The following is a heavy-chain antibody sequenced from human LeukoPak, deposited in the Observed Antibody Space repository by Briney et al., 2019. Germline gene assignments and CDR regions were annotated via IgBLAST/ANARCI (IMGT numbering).Heavy chain of an antibody. CDR3: ARPYYYGSGSSSSYYYYGMDV. CDR1: GYSFTSYW. J-gene: IGHJ6*02. CDR2: IDPSDSYT. V-gene: IGHV5-10-1*01. Sequence: GESLKISCKGSGYSFTSYWISWVRQMPGKGLEWMGRIDPSDSYTNYSPSFQGHVTISADKSISTAYLQWSSLKASDTAMYYCARPYYYGSGSSSSYYYYGMDVWGQGTTVTVSS. D-gene: IGHD3-10*01.